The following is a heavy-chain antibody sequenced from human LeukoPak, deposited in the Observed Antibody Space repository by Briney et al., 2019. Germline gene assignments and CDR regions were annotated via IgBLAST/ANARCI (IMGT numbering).Heavy chain of an antibody. CDR2: IYYSGST. CDR1: GGSISSSSYY. V-gene: IGHV4-39*07. Sequence: PSETLSLTCTVSGGSISSSSYYWGWIRQPPGKGLEWIGSIYYSGSTYYNPSLKSRVTISVDTSKNQFSLKLSSVTAADTAVYYCASGGSSWYDRVDYWGQGTLVTVSS. CDR3: ASGGSSWYDRVDY. D-gene: IGHD6-13*01. J-gene: IGHJ4*02.